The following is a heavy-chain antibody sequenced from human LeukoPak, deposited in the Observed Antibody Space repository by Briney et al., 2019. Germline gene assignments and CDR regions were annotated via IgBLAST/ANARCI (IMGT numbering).Heavy chain of an antibody. D-gene: IGHD1-1*01. CDR2: ISSSGSTI. CDR3: WYYWSYATTAAVCDI. CDR1: GFTFSSYE. Sequence: GGSLRLSCEASGFTFSSYEMNWVRQAPGKGLEWVSYISSSGSTIYYADSVKGRFTISRDNSKNTLYLQMNSLRAEDTAVYYCWYYWSYATTAAVCDICGQGTMVTVSS. J-gene: IGHJ3*02. V-gene: IGHV3-48*03.